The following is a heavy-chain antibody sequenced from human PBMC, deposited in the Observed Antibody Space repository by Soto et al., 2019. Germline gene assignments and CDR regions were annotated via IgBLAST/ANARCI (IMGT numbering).Heavy chain of an antibody. CDR1: GFTVSSNY. D-gene: IGHD3-3*01. CDR3: AGGVDYDFWSGAHFDY. CDR2: IYSGGST. Sequence: GVSLRLSCAASGFTVSSNYMSWVRQAPGKGLEWVSVIYSGGSTYYADSVKGRFTISRDNSKNTLYLQMNSLRAEDTAVYYCAGGVDYDFWSGAHFDYWGQGTLVTVSS. V-gene: IGHV3-66*01. J-gene: IGHJ4*02.